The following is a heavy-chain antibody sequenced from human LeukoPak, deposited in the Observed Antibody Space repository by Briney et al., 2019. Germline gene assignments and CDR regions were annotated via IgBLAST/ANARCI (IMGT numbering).Heavy chain of an antibody. J-gene: IGHJ4*02. Sequence: SETLSLTCSVSGGSVTSYYWNWVRQTPEMGLEWIGYISNTGATDYRPAFTSRVSISLDTSKNQFSLKRSSVTAGGPAVYYGAPTGGDDYLWGSYRYDFDYGGQGTLVTVSS. CDR3: APTGGDDYLWGSYRYDFDY. D-gene: IGHD3-16*02. CDR1: GGSVTSYY. CDR2: ISNTGAT. V-gene: IGHV4-4*08.